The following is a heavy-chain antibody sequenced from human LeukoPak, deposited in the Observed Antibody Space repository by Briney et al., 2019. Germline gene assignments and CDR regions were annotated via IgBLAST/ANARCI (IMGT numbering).Heavy chain of an antibody. V-gene: IGHV3-53*01. CDR2: IYSGGTT. J-gene: IGHJ4*02. Sequence: PGGSLRLSCAASGFTVSSNYMSWVRQAPGKGLEWVSVIYSGGTTYYADSVRGRFTISRDNSKNTLYLQMNSLRAEDTAVYYCARGGGGDPTTTAIDYWGQGTLVTVSS. CDR1: GFTVSSNY. D-gene: IGHD2-21*02. CDR3: ARGGGGDPTTTAIDY.